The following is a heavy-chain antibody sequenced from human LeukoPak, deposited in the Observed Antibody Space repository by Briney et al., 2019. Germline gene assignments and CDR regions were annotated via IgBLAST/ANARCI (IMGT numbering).Heavy chain of an antibody. D-gene: IGHD3-10*01. CDR1: GYTFTNYW. CDR3: ARVAREVLLWFGESPLYDYYYMDV. CDR2: IYPGDSDT. V-gene: IGHV5-51*01. Sequence: GESLKISCKGSGYTFTNYWIGWVCQMPGKGLEWMGIIYPGDSDTRYSPSSQGQVTISADKSISTAYLQWSSLKASDTAMYYCARVAREVLLWFGESPLYDYYYMDVWGKGTTVTISS. J-gene: IGHJ6*03.